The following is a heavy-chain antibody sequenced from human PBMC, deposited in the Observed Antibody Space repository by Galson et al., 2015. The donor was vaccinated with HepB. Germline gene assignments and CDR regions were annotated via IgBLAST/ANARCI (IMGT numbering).Heavy chain of an antibody. CDR3: ARGAYCSSTSCYTWWFDP. CDR1: GYTFTSYD. J-gene: IGHJ5*02. D-gene: IGHD2-2*02. CDR2: MNPNSGNT. Sequence: SVKVSCKASGYTFTSYDINWVRQATGQGLEWMGWMNPNSGNTGYAQKFQGRVTVTRNTSISTAYMELSSLRSEDTAVYYCARGAYCSSTSCYTWWFDPWGQGTLVTVSS. V-gene: IGHV1-8*01.